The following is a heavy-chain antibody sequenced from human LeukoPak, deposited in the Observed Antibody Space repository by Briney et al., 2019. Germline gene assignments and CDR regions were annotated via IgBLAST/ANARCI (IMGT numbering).Heavy chain of an antibody. D-gene: IGHD1-26*01. J-gene: IGHJ5*02. CDR3: ARELSGTYYGGNWFDP. CDR1: GYTFTSYG. CDR2: ISGYNGNT. Sequence: GASVKVSCKASGYTFTSYGLSWVRQAPGQGLEWMGWISGYNGNTNCAQKLQGRVTMTTDTSTSTAYMELRSLRSDDTAVYYCARELSGTYYGGNWFDPWGQGTLVTVSS. V-gene: IGHV1-18*01.